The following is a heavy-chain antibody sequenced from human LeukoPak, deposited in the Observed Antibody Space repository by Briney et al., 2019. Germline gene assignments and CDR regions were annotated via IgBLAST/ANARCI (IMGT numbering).Heavy chain of an antibody. CDR2: INHSGGT. D-gene: IGHD3-10*01. J-gene: IGHJ4*02. V-gene: IGHV4-34*01. CDR1: GGSFSGYY. Sequence: SESLSLTCAVYGGSFSGYYWSWIRQPPGKGLEWIGAINHSGGTNYNPSLKNRVTISVDTSSNQFSLKRSAVMAADTAVYYCVRDWYYDGSGSSNLFDYWGQGTLVTVSS. CDR3: VRDWYYDGSGSSNLFDY.